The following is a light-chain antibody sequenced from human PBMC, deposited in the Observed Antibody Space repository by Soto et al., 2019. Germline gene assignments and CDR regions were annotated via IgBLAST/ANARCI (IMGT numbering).Light chain of an antibody. V-gene: IGKV4-1*01. CDR1: QSVLFSSNNKNY. J-gene: IGKJ1*01. CDR2: WAS. Sequence: DIWMTKTPNSLAVSLGERATINCKSSQSVLFSSNNKNYLVWYQKNPAHPPRLLLYWASTRESGVPDRFSGSGSGTDFTLTISSLQAEDVAVYYCQQYYSPPRTFAQGTKVDIK. CDR3: QQYYSPPRT.